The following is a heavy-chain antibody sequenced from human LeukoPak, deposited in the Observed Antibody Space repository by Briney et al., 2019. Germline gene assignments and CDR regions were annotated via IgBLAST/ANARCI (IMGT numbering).Heavy chain of an antibody. CDR2: ISSSGSTI. D-gene: IGHD2-21*01. Sequence: PGGSLRLSCAASGFTFSSYEMNWVRQAPGKGLEWVSYISSSGSTIYYADSVKGRFTISRDNAKNSLYLQMNGLRAEDTAVYYCARVGVSYFDYWGQGTLVTVSS. V-gene: IGHV3-48*03. J-gene: IGHJ4*02. CDR1: GFTFSSYE. CDR3: ARVGVSYFDY.